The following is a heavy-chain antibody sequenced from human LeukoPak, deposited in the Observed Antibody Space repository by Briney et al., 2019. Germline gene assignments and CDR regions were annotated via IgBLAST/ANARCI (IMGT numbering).Heavy chain of an antibody. Sequence: SETLSLTCAVSGASISGSGYYWGWIRQPPVKGLEWIGNIYYSGSTYYNASLQSRVTISIDTSKNQFSLRLNSVTAADTAMYYCAKSGGYGLIDYWGQGTLVTVSS. CDR1: GASISGSGYY. D-gene: IGHD1-26*01. J-gene: IGHJ4*02. CDR2: IYYSGST. CDR3: AKSGGYGLIDY. V-gene: IGHV4-39*01.